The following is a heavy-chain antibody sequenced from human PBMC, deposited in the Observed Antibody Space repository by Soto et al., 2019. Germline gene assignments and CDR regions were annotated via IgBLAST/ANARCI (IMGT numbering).Heavy chain of an antibody. CDR1: VGSFSCYY. CDR2: INHTGST. V-gene: IGHV4-34*01. D-gene: IGHD2-15*01. J-gene: IGHJ5*02. CDR3: AKVRSHISRS. Sequence: SETLSLTCTVYVGSFSCYYWNWIRQPPGKGLEWIGEINHTGSTNFNPSLESRVTISVDTSKKPFSLKLSSVTAADTAVYYCAKVRSHISRSWGQGTMVTVSS.